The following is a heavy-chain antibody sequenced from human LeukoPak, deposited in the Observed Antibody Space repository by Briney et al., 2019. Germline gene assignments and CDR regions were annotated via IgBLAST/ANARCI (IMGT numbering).Heavy chain of an antibody. Sequence: GGSLRLSCAASGFTFSSYAMNWDRQAPGQGLEWVSTISGSGSTTYYADSVTGRFTISRDNSRNTLYLQMNSLRAEDTAIYYCAKVHSPGYSSSWLYFDYWGQGTLVTVSS. CDR1: GFTFSSYA. CDR2: ISGSGSTT. V-gene: IGHV3-23*01. CDR3: AKVHSPGYSSSWLYFDY. J-gene: IGHJ4*02. D-gene: IGHD6-13*01.